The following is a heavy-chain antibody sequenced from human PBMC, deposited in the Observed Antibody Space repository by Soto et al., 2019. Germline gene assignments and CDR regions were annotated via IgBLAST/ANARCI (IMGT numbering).Heavy chain of an antibody. V-gene: IGHV4-4*07. CDR1: SGAINSFY. J-gene: IGHJ4*02. CDR2: IHSSGTT. D-gene: IGHD1-7*01. CDR3: ARDRIIGTSYSDY. Sequence: PSETLSLTGTVSSGAINSFYWSWIGQPAGKGLEWIGRIHSSGTTNYNPSLKSRVTMSVDTARNQFSLKLTSVTAADTAVYYCARDRIIGTSYSDYWGQGVLVTVSS.